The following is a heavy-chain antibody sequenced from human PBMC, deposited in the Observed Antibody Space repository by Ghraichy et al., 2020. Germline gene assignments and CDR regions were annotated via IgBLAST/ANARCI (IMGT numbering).Heavy chain of an antibody. CDR3: ARDGRRDNWNYYYYYYGMDV. CDR2: TYYRSKWYN. D-gene: IGHD1-20*01. Sequence: SQTLSLTCAISGDSVSSNSAAWNWIRQSPSRGLEWLGRTYYRSKWYNDYAVSVKSRITINPDTSKNQFSLQLNSVTPEDTAVYYCARDGRRDNWNYYYYYYGMDVWGQGTTVTVSS. V-gene: IGHV6-1*01. J-gene: IGHJ6*02. CDR1: GDSVSSNSAA.